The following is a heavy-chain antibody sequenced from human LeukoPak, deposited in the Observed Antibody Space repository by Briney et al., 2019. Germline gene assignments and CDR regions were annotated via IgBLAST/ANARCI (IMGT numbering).Heavy chain of an antibody. D-gene: IGHD3-9*01. CDR2: ISYDGSNK. J-gene: IGHJ4*02. Sequence: GGSLRLSCAASGFTFSSYGMHWVRQAPGKGLEWVAVISYDGSNKYYADSVKGRFTISRDNSKNTLYLQMNSLRAEDTAVYYCARDSTALTYYDILTGSDYWGQGTLVTVSS. CDR1: GFTFSSYG. CDR3: ARDSTALTYYDILTGSDY. V-gene: IGHV3-30*03.